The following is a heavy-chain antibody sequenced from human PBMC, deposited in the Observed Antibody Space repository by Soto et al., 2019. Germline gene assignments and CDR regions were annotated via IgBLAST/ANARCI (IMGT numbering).Heavy chain of an antibody. CDR1: GGSISSGGYY. V-gene: IGHV4-31*03. Sequence: SETLSLTCTVSGGSISSGGYYWTWIRQHPGKGLEWIGYNYYSGITYYNPSLKSRVTISLDTSKNQFSLKLSSVTAADTAVYYCARVSSIAGLYYGMDVWGQGTTVTVSS. CDR2: NYYSGIT. CDR3: ARVSSIAGLYYGMDV. D-gene: IGHD6-6*01. J-gene: IGHJ6*02.